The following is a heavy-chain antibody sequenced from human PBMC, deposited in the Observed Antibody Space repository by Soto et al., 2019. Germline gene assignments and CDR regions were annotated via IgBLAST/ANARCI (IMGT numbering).Heavy chain of an antibody. CDR1: GGTFSSYA. CDR2: IIPIFGTA. J-gene: IGHJ4*02. D-gene: IGHD3-10*01. V-gene: IGHV1-69*12. CDR3: ARVVDVLVRGAFDY. Sequence: QVQLVQSGAEVKKPGSSVKVSCKASGGTFSSYAISWVRQAPGQGLEWMGGIIPIFGTANYAQKLQGRVTXXAXEXXSTAYMELSSLRSEDTAVYYCARVVDVLVRGAFDYWGQGTLVTVSS.